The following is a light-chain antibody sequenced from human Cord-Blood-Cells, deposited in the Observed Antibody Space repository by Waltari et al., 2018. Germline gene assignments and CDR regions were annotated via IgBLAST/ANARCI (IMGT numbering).Light chain of an antibody. CDR2: EGS. CDR3: CSYAGSSTLV. CDR1: SSDVGRYNL. Sequence: QSALTQPASVSGSPGQSITISCTGTSSDVGRYNLVSWYQQHPSKAPKLMIYEGSKRPSGVSNRFSGSKSGNTASLTISGLQAEDEADYYCCSYAGSSTLVFGGGTKLTVL. J-gene: IGLJ2*01. V-gene: IGLV2-23*01.